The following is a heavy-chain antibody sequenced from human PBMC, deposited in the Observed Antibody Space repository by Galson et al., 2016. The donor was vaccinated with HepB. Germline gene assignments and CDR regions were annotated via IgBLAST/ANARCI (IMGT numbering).Heavy chain of an antibody. J-gene: IGHJ6*02. CDR2: ISDSDGST. D-gene: IGHD3-3*01. Sequence: SLRLSCAASGFTLSNYVMSWVRQAPGKGLEWVSGISDSDGSTNYADSVKGRFTISRDNSKTTLYLQMNSLRAEDTAVYYCAKDGSSSLRFLDLGRRKNYGMEVWGQGTTVTVSS. V-gene: IGHV3-23*01. CDR3: AKDGSSSLRFLDLGRRKNYGMEV. CDR1: GFTLSNYV.